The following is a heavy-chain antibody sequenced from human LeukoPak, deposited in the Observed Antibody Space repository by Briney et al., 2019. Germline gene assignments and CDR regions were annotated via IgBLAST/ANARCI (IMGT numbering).Heavy chain of an antibody. CDR2: IYYSGST. Sequence: SETLSLTCTVSGGSISSYYWSWIQQPPGKGLEWIGYIYYSGSTNYNPSLKSRVTISVGTSKNQFSLKLSSVTAADTAVYYCARAGEQQLVGWFDPWGQGTLVTVSS. D-gene: IGHD6-13*01. CDR3: ARAGEQQLVGWFDP. V-gene: IGHV4-59*01. J-gene: IGHJ5*02. CDR1: GGSISSYY.